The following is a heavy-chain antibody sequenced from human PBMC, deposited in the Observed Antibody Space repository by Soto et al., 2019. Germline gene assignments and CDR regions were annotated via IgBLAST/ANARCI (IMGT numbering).Heavy chain of an antibody. D-gene: IGHD5-12*01. V-gene: IGHV4-39*01. J-gene: IGHJ4*02. Sequence: QLQLQESGPGLVKPSETLSLTCTVSGGSISSSSYYWGWIRQPPGKGLEWIGGIYYSGSTYYNPSLKSLVAVSVDTCKIESSLKLSSVTAAVPAVYYGARRRDGYNDLHYCGQGTLVTVSS. CDR3: ARRRDGYNDLHY. CDR2: IYYSGST. CDR1: GGSISSSSYY.